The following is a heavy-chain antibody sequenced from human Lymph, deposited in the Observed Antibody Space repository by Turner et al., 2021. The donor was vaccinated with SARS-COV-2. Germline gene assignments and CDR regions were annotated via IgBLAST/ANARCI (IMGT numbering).Heavy chain of an antibody. D-gene: IGHD4-17*01. CDR3: ARDIPTTADYFDY. CDR1: GVTFSTYS. Sequence: EVQLVESGGGLVKPGGSLRLSCAAAGVTFSTYSMNWVRQGPGKGLEWISSISSSSSYIYYADSVKGRFTISRDDAKNSLYLQMNSLRAEDTAVYYCARDIPTTADYFDYWGQGTLVTVSS. CDR2: ISSSSSYI. J-gene: IGHJ4*02. V-gene: IGHV3-21*01.